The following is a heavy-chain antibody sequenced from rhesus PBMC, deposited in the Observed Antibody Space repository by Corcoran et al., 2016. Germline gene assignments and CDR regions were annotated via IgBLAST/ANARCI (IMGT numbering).Heavy chain of an antibody. CDR3: ALLGGGGSWDDAFDF. Sequence: EVQLVESGGGLAKPGGSLRLSCAASGFTFSSYWMHWVRQAPGKGLEWISTINSAVISTFYADSVKGRFTLSKENAENTLYLQMNSLRAEDTAVYYCALLGGGGSWDDAFDFWGQGLRVTVSS. J-gene: IGHJ3*01. CDR2: INSAVIST. CDR1: GFTFSSYW. V-gene: IGHV3-14*01. D-gene: IGHD6-25*01.